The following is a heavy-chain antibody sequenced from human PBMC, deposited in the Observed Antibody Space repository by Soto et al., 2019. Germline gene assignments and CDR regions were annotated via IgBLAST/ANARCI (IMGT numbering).Heavy chain of an antibody. CDR2: MNPNNSYV. Sequence: GESLKISCKASGYTFNDHWIAWMRQLPGKGLEWVGRMNPNNSYVNYNPAFAGHVTFSLDRSSATAYLQWRDLRPSDTAIYFCARGRWYYDYWGQGVRVTVSS. V-gene: IGHV5-10-1*01. D-gene: IGHD2-15*01. CDR1: GYTFNDHW. CDR3: ARGRWYYDY. J-gene: IGHJ4*02.